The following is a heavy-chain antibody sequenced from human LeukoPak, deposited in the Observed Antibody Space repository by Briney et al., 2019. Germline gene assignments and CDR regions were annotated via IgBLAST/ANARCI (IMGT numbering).Heavy chain of an antibody. V-gene: IGHV3-9*01. CDR1: GFTFDDYA. CDR2: ISWNSGSI. Sequence: GRSLRLSCAASGFTFDDYAMHWVRQAPGKGLEWVSGISWNSGSIGYADSVKGRFTISRDNAKNSLYLQMNSLRAEDTALYYCAKVDSSGYYYGGGYSDYWGQGTLVTVSS. CDR3: AKVDSSGYYYGGGYSDY. D-gene: IGHD3-22*01. J-gene: IGHJ4*02.